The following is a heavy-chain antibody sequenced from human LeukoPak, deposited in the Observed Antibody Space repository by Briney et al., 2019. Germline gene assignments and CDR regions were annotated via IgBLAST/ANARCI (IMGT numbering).Heavy chain of an antibody. CDR2: ISYDGSNK. CDR1: GFTFSSYG. D-gene: IGHD2-8*01. J-gene: IGHJ4*02. CDR3: AKIAPEWSFFDY. Sequence: GRSLRLSCAASGFTFSSYGTHWVRQAPGKGLEGVPVISYDGSNKYYADSVKGRFTISRDNSKNTLYLQMNSLRAEDTAVYYCAKIAPEWSFFDYWGQGTLVTVSS. V-gene: IGHV3-30*18.